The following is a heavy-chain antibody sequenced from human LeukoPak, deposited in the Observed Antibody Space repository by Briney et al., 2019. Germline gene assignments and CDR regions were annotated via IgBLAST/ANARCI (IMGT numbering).Heavy chain of an antibody. V-gene: IGHV3-7*01. CDR1: GFTFSTYW. CDR2: IKKDGSEK. J-gene: IGHJ4*02. D-gene: IGHD6-13*01. Sequence: PGGSLRPSCAASGFTFSTYWLTWVRQAPGKGLEWVANIKKDGSEKYYVDSVKSRFTISRDSAKNSLYLQMNSLRAEDTAVYYCARGRGNSSSWYFDYWGQGTLVTVSS. CDR3: ARGRGNSSSWYFDY.